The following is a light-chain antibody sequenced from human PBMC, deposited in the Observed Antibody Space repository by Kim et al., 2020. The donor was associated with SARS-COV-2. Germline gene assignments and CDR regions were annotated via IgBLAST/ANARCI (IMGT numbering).Light chain of an antibody. CDR2: DVN. Sequence: GQSVTISCTGTSSDVGGYNYVSWYQQHPGKVPKLMIYDVNKRPSGVPDRFSGSKSGNTASLTISGLQADDEADYYCCSYAGSYTVIFGGGTQLTVL. CDR3: CSYAGSYTVI. V-gene: IGLV2-11*01. CDR1: SSDVGGYNY. J-gene: IGLJ2*01.